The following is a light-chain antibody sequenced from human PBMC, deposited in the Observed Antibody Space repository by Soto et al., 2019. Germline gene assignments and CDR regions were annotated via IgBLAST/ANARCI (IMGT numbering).Light chain of an antibody. CDR2: AAS. Sequence: DIQMTQSPSSLSASVGDTVTITCRASQSISFHLNWYQQKPGKVPKLLIYAASNLQSGVPSSFSGSGSETDFALTISSLQFEDFATYYCQQSYITPYTFGQRTKLQIK. CDR3: QQSYITPYT. CDR1: QSISFH. J-gene: IGKJ2*01. V-gene: IGKV1-39*01.